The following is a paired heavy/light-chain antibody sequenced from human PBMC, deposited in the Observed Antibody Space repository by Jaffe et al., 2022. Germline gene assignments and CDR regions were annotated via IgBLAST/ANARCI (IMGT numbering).Heavy chain of an antibody. CDR2: ISGSGGST. CDR1: GFTFSSYA. J-gene: IGHJ4*02. Sequence: EVQLLESGGGLVQPGGSLRLSCAASGFTFSSYAMSWVRQAPGKGLEWVSAISGSGGSTYYADSVKGRFTISRDNSKNTLYLQMNSLRAEDTAVYYCAKDLRDIVVVVAATDYFDYWGQGTLVTVSS. D-gene: IGHD2-15*01. CDR3: AKDLRDIVVVVAATDYFDY. V-gene: IGHV3-23*01.
Light chain of an antibody. J-gene: IGKJ4*01. Sequence: EIVLTQSPATLSLSPGERATLSCRASQSVSSYLAWYQQKPGQAPRLLIYDASNRATGIPARFSGSGSGTDFTLTISSLEPEDFAVYYCQQRSNWPPELTFGGGTKVEIK. CDR2: DAS. CDR1: QSVSSY. CDR3: QQRSNWPPELT. V-gene: IGKV3-11*01.